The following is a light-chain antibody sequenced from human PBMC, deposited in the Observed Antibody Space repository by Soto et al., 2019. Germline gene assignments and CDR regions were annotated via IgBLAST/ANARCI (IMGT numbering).Light chain of an antibody. CDR1: QSVTTY. CDR3: QQRSNWPPLIS. CDR2: DAS. J-gene: IGKJ5*01. V-gene: IGKV3-11*01. Sequence: EIVLTQSPDTLSLSPGERAPLSCSASQSVTTYLAWYQQKPGQAPRLLIYDASNRATGIPARFSGSGSGTDFTLTISSLEPEDFAVYYCQQRSNWPPLISFGQGTRLEIK.